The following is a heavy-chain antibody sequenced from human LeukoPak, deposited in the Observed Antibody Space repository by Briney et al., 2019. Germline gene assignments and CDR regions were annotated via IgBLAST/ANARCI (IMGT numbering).Heavy chain of an antibody. CDR2: IKQDGSEM. Sequence: GGSLRLSCAASGFTFSNYCMSWVRQAPGKGLEWVANIKQDGSEMYYVDSVKGRFTISRDNAKNSLYLQMNSLRVEDTAVYYCATLRSGSGSCYRDFDYWGQGTLVAVSS. CDR3: ATLRSGSGSCYRDFDY. CDR1: GFTFSNYC. D-gene: IGHD3-10*01. J-gene: IGHJ4*02. V-gene: IGHV3-7*01.